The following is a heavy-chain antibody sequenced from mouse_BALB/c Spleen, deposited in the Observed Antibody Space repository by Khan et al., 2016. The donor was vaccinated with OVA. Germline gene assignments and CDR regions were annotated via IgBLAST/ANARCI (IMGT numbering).Heavy chain of an antibody. Sequence: EVQLQESGPGLVKPSQSLSLTCTVTGYSITTNYAWDWIRQFPGNKLEWMVYISYSGSNSYNPSLTSLISITRDTTKQQFFQQLNSVTTEDTATYYCARKNYYGYAVDYWGQGTSVTGSS. J-gene: IGHJ4*01. D-gene: IGHD1-1*01. CDR2: ISYSGSN. CDR1: GYSITTNYA. V-gene: IGHV3-2*02. CDR3: ARKNYYGYAVDY.